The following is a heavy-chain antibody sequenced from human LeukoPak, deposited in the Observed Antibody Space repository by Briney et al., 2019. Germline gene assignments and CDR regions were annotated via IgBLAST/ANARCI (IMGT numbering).Heavy chain of an antibody. CDR1: GFTFCSYG. CDR2: IRYDGSNK. J-gene: IGHJ3*02. Sequence: GGSLRLSCAASGFTFCSYGMHWIRQAPGKGLERVAFIRYDGSNKYYADSVKGRFTISRDNSKNTLYLQMNSLRAEDTAVYYCAKRASFDIWGQGTMVTVSS. CDR3: AKRASFDI. V-gene: IGHV3-30*02.